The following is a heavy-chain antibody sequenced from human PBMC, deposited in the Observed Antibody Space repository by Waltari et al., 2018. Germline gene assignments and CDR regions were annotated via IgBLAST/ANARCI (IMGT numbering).Heavy chain of an antibody. J-gene: IGHJ5*02. D-gene: IGHD2-15*01. V-gene: IGHV4-59*01. CDR1: GCSIRSYY. Sequence: QVQLQESGPGLVKPSETLSLTCTVSGCSIRSYYCSWIRQPPGTGLEWIGYIYYSGSTNYNPSLKSRVTISVDTSKNQFSLKLSSVTAADTAVYYCARYQAYCSGGSCYLGWFDPWGQGTLVTVSS. CDR3: ARYQAYCSGGSCYLGWFDP. CDR2: IYYSGST.